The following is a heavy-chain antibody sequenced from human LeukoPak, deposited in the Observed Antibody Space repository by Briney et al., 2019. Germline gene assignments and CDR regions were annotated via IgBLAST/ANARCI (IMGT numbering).Heavy chain of an antibody. Sequence: GGSLRLSCAASGFTFSNYYMSWVRQAPGKGLEWVSCISSSSSDTYYADSVRGRFTISRDNAKNSVYLQMNCLRAEDTAVYYCAGCYGTRAYFGDWGQGALVSVSS. CDR2: ISSSSSDT. D-gene: IGHD5-18*01. V-gene: IGHV3-11*03. CDR1: GFTFSNYY. J-gene: IGHJ4*02. CDR3: AGCYGTRAYFGD.